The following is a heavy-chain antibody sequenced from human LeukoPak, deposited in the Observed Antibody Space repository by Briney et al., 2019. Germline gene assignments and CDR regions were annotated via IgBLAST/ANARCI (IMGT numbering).Heavy chain of an antibody. CDR1: GFTFSSYG. CDR3: AKHLVVVTAILGFYYYYGMDV. D-gene: IGHD2-21*02. V-gene: IGHV3-30*18. Sequence: GRSLRLSCAASGFTFSSYGMHWVRQAPGKGLEWVAVISYDGSNKYYADSVKGRFTISRDNSKNTLYLQMNSLRAEDTAVYYCAKHLVVVTAILGFYYYYGMDVWGQGTTVTVSS. CDR2: ISYDGSNK. J-gene: IGHJ6*02.